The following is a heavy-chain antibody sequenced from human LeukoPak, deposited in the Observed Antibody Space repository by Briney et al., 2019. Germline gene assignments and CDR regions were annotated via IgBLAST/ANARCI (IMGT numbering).Heavy chain of an antibody. CDR3: ARVGPGVVTGVDY. V-gene: IGHV3-30-3*01. CDR1: GFTFSSYA. J-gene: IGHJ4*02. Sequence: GGSLRLSCAASGFTFSSYAMHWVRQAPGKGLEWVAVISYDGSNKYYADSVKGRFTISRDNSKNTLYLQMNSLRAEDTAVYYCARVGPGVVTGVDYWGQGTLVTVSS. D-gene: IGHD4-23*01. CDR2: ISYDGSNK.